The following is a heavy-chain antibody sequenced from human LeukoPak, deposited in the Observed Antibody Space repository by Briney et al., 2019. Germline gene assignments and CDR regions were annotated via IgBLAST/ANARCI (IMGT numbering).Heavy chain of an antibody. V-gene: IGHV4-30-2*01. Sequence: PSQTLSLTCAVSGGSISSGGYSWSWIRQPPGKGLEWIGYIYHSGSTYYNPSLKSRVTISVDRSKNQSSLKLSSVTAADTAVYYCAVYYDSSGYFDYWGQGTLVAVSS. D-gene: IGHD3-22*01. CDR1: GGSISSGGYS. CDR3: AVYYDSSGYFDY. J-gene: IGHJ4*02. CDR2: IYHSGST.